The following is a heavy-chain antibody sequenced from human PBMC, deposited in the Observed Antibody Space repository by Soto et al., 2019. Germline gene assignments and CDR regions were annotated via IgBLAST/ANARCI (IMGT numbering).Heavy chain of an antibody. CDR1: GGSLSGSY. D-gene: IGHD2-15*01. CDR2: IHHSGST. V-gene: IGHV4-34*01. J-gene: IGHJ4*02. CDR3: ASPGYCSDGTCYPDY. Sequence: PSETLSLTCAVYGGSLSGSYWSWIRQPPGTGLEWIGEIHHSGSTYYNPSLKSRVTLSVDTSKNQFSLKLNSVTAADTAVYYCASPGYCSDGTCYPDYWGQGPLVTVSS.